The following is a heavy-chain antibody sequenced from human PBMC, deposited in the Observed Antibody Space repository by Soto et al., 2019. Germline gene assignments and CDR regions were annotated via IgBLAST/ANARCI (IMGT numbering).Heavy chain of an antibody. CDR2: IWYDGSNK. V-gene: IGHV3-33*01. CDR3: AREWTYDYYGMDV. J-gene: IGHJ6*02. Sequence: QVQLVESGGGVVQPGRSLRLSCAASGFTFSSCGMHWVRQAPGKGLEWVAVIWYDGSNKYYADSVKGRFTISRDNSKNSLYLQMNSLRAEDTAVYYCAREWTYDYYGMDVWGQGTTVTVSS. CDR1: GFTFSSCG.